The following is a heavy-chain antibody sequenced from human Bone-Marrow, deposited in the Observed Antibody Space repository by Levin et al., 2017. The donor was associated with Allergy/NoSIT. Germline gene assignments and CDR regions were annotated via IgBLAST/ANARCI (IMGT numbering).Heavy chain of an antibody. Sequence: SQTLSLTCAVSGGSISNAGYSWSWIRQPPGKDLEWIGYIYHTGSTYYNPSLKSRVTISVDRSKNHFSLRLSAVTAADAAVYYCARVEFGGNSGYFDLWGRGTLVTVSS. CDR1: GGSISNAGYS. D-gene: IGHD4-23*01. CDR2: IYHTGST. J-gene: IGHJ2*01. V-gene: IGHV4-30-2*01. CDR3: ARVEFGGNSGYFDL.